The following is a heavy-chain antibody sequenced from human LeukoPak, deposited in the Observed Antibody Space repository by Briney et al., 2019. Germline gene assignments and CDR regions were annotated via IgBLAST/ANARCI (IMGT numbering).Heavy chain of an antibody. CDR2: INHSGST. CDR1: XGSFSGCC. CDR3: ARVRAAAATGAFDV. D-gene: IGHD6-13*01. J-gene: IGHJ3*01. Sequence: PSETLSLTGAVYXGSFSGCCWSWIRQPPGKGLEWIGEINHSGSTNYNPSLKSRVTISVDTSKNQFSLKVSSVTAADTAVYYCARVRAAAATGAFDVWGQGTKVTVSS. V-gene: IGHV4-34*01.